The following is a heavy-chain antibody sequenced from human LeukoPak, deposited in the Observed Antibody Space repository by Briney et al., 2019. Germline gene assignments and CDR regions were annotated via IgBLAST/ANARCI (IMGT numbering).Heavy chain of an antibody. D-gene: IGHD3-3*01. CDR1: GYTFTRYD. J-gene: IGHJ4*02. CDR2: MNPNSGNT. V-gene: IGHV1-8*01. Sequence: ASVKVSCKTSGYTFTRYDVNWVRQAPGQGPEWMGWMNPNSGNTHYAQKFQGRVTLTRNTSISTAYMELSSLSSEDTAVYYCARGPLFNSAWLDYWGQGTLVKVSS. CDR3: ARGPLFNSAWLDY.